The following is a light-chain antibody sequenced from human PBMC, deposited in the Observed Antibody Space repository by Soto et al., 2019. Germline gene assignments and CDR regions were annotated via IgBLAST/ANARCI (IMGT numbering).Light chain of an antibody. Sequence: DIVLTQSPGTLSLSPGERATLSCRASQSISSSYLAWYQQKPGQAPRLLIHGVSTRATGIPDRFSGSGSGTDFTLTISRLGPGDFAVYYCQQYVTSPYIFGQGTKLEIK. CDR2: GVS. CDR1: QSISSSY. J-gene: IGKJ2*01. CDR3: QQYVTSPYI. V-gene: IGKV3-20*01.